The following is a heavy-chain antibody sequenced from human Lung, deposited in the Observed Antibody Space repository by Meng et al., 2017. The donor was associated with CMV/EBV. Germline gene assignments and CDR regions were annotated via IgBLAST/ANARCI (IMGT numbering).Heavy chain of an antibody. CDR3: AKDVAAPTQPYYYYYGMDV. Sequence: GESLKISCAASGFTFSSYVMHWVRQAPGKGLEWVAVIWYDGSNKYYADSVKGRFTISRDNSKNTLYMQMNSLRAEDTAVYYCAKDVAAPTQPYYYYYGMDVWGQGTTVIVSS. CDR2: IWYDGSNK. D-gene: IGHD6-6*01. CDR1: GFTFSSYV. J-gene: IGHJ6*02. V-gene: IGHV3-33*06.